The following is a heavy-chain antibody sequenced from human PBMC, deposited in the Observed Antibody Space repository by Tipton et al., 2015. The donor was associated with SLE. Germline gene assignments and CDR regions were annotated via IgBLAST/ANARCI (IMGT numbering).Heavy chain of an antibody. V-gene: IGHV3-21*01. Sequence: SLRLSCAASGFTFSSYGMHWVRQAPGKGLEWVSAISSSSSYIYYADSVKGRFTISRDNAKNSLYLQMNSLRAEDTAVYYCASGSMDSSSPDYWGQGTLVTASS. CDR2: ISSSSSYI. D-gene: IGHD6-6*01. J-gene: IGHJ4*02. CDR3: ASGSMDSSSPDY. CDR1: GFTFSSYG.